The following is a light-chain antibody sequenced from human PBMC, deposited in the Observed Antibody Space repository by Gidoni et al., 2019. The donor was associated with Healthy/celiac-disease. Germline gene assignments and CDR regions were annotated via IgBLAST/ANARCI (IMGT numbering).Light chain of an antibody. V-gene: IGKV1-5*01. CDR1: QSISSW. Sequence: DIPMTQSPNTLSASVGDRVTITCRASQSISSWLAWYHQKPGNAPKLLTYDPSSLESGVPSRFSGSGCGTEFTLTISSLQPDDFATYYCQQYNSYSWTFGQGTKVEIK. J-gene: IGKJ1*01. CDR2: DPS. CDR3: QQYNSYSWT.